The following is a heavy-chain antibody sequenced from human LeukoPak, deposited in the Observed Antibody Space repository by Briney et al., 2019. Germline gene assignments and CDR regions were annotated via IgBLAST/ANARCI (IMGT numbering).Heavy chain of an antibody. V-gene: IGHV4-39*01. J-gene: IGHJ4*02. CDR2: IYYSGST. D-gene: IGHD3-22*01. CDR3: ARSYYYDYRQINY. Sequence: SETLSLTCTVSGDSISTSSYYWGWIRQPPGKGLEWLGSIYYSGSTYYNPSLKSRVTISVDTSKSKFSLNLYSVTAADTAVFYCARSYYYDYRQINYWGQGTLVTVSS. CDR1: GDSISTSSYY.